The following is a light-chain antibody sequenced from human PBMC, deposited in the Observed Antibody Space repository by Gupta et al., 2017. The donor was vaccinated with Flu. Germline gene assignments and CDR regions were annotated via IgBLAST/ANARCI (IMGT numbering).Light chain of an antibody. J-gene: IGLJ1*01. CDR2: EVT. CDR1: SSDIGTYNR. CDR3: ASYTGSYTFV. V-gene: IGLV2-18*02. Sequence: QSALTQPPSVSGSPGQSVTISCTGTSSDIGTYNRVSWYQQPPGTAPKLIIYEVTNRPSGVPGRFSASKSANTASLTISGLQGEDEADYYCASYTGSYTFVFGTGTKVTV.